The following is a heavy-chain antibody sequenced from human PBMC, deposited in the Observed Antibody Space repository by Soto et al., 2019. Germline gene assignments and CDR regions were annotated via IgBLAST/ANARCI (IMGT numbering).Heavy chain of an antibody. V-gene: IGHV4-39*01. J-gene: IGHJ4*02. Sequence: QLQLQESGPGLVKPSETLSLTCTVSGGSISSSSYYWGWIRQPPGKGLEWIGSIYYSGSTYYNPSLKSRVTISVDTSKNQFSLKLSSVTAADTAVYYCARLGYSSGWYVDYWGQGTLVTVSS. D-gene: IGHD6-19*01. CDR3: ARLGYSSGWYVDY. CDR1: GGSISSSSYY. CDR2: IYYSGST.